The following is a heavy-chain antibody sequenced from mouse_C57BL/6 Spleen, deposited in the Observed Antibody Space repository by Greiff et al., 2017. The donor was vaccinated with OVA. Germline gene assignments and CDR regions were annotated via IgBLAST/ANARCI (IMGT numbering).Heavy chain of an antibody. J-gene: IGHJ4*01. Sequence: VQLQQSGPELVKPGASVKLSCKASGYTFTGYCMNWVKQSPEQGLEWIGEINPSTGGTTYNQKFKDKATLTVDKSSSTAYMQLTSLTSEDSAVYYCANYGSSRDYAMDYWGKGTSVTVSS. D-gene: IGHD1-1*01. CDR2: INPSTGGT. V-gene: IGHV1-42*01. CDR1: GYTFTGYC. CDR3: ANYGSSRDYAMDY.